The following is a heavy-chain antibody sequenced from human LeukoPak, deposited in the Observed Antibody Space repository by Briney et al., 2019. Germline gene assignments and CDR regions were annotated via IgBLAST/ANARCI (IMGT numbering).Heavy chain of an antibody. J-gene: IGHJ4*02. D-gene: IGHD2-15*01. V-gene: IGHV4-61*02. Sequence: PSETLSLTCTVSGGSISSATYYWSWIRQPAGKGLEWIGRIYTSGSTNYNPSLKSRVTISVDTSKNQFSLKLSSVTAADTAVYYCARNSCPSGSCYENRGYFDYWGQGTLVTVPS. CDR2: IYTSGST. CDR3: ARNSCPSGSCYENRGYFDY. CDR1: GGSISSATYY.